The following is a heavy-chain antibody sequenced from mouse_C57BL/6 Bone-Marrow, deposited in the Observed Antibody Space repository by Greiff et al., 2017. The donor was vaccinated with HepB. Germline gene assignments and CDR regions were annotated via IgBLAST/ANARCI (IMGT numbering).Heavy chain of an antibody. J-gene: IGHJ4*01. Sequence: QVQLQQSGAELVRPGASVTLSCKASGYTFTDYEMHWVKQTPVHGLEWIGAIDPETGGTAYNQKFKGKAIVTADKSSSTAYMGLRSLTSEDSAVYYCTSGAMDYWGQGTSVTVSA. CDR2: IDPETGGT. CDR1: GYTFTDYE. V-gene: IGHV1-15*01. CDR3: TSGAMDY.